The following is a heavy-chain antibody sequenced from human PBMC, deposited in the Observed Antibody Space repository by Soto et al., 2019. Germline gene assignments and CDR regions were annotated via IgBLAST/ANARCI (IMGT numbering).Heavy chain of an antibody. Sequence: QVQLVESGGGVVQPGTSLRLSCVATGFTFSSYGIHWVRQAPGRGLEWVAVIWHDGSQKYLADSVRGRFTISRDNSKNTVYLQMNSLRVEDTAVYYCEGRDEPFHVWGQGTMVTVSS. CDR1: GFTFSSYG. J-gene: IGHJ3*01. CDR3: EGRDEPFHV. V-gene: IGHV3-33*01. CDR2: IWHDGSQK.